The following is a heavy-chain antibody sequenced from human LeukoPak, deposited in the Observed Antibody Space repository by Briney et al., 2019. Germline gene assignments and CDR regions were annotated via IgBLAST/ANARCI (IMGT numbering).Heavy chain of an antibody. CDR1: GFTFSSYA. V-gene: IGHV3-30*03. Sequence: GGSLRLSCAASGFTFSSYAMNCVRQAPGKGLEWVAVISYDGSNKFHADSVKGRFTISRDNSKNTPYLQMNSLRAEDTAVYYCARAPPGGWLQFFDCWGQGTLVTVSS. J-gene: IGHJ4*02. D-gene: IGHD5-24*01. CDR2: ISYDGSNK. CDR3: ARAPPGGWLQFFDC.